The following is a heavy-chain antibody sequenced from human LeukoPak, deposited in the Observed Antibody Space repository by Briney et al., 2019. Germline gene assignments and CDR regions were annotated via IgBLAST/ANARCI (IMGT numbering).Heavy chain of an antibody. D-gene: IGHD5-12*01. CDR3: ARGLAVDIVATIIFGHSYGPTNAGFDY. V-gene: IGHV4-34*01. CDR1: GGSFSGYY. J-gene: IGHJ4*02. Sequence: SETLSLTCAVYGGSFSGYYWSWIRQPPGKGLEWIGEINHSGSTNYNPSLKSRVTISVDTSKNQFSLKLSSVTAADTAVYYCARGLAVDIVATIIFGHSYGPTNAGFDYWGQGTLVTVSS. CDR2: INHSGST.